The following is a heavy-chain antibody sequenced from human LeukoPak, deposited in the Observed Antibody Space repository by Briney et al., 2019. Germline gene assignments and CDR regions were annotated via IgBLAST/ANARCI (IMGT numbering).Heavy chain of an antibody. D-gene: IGHD3-10*01. Sequence: PSETLSLTCAVFGGSFSGYYWSWIRQPPGKGLEWIGRINHSGSTNYNPSLKSRVTISIDKSKNQFSLKLSSVTAADTAVYYCARDSAWFGENHDAFDIWGQGTMVTVSS. CDR2: INHSGST. V-gene: IGHV4-34*01. CDR3: ARDSAWFGENHDAFDI. J-gene: IGHJ3*02. CDR1: GGSFSGYY.